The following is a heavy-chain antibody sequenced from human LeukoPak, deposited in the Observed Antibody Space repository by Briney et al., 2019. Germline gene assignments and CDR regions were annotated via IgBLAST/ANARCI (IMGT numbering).Heavy chain of an antibody. J-gene: IGHJ3*02. CDR1: GGTFSSYA. Sequence: ASVKVSCKASGGTFSSYAISWVRQAPGQGLEWMGWINPNSGGTNYAQKFQGRVTMTRDTSISTAYMELSRLRSDDTAVYYCASPKSGSYDAFDIWGQGTMVTVSS. D-gene: IGHD1-26*01. CDR2: INPNSGGT. V-gene: IGHV1-2*02. CDR3: ASPKSGSYDAFDI.